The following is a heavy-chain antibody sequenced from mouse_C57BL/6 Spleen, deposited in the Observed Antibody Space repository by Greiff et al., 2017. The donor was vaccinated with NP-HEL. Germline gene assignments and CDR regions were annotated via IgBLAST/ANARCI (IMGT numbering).Heavy chain of an antibody. CDR2: ISPGSGST. J-gene: IGHJ1*03. CDR3: ARRSNYRYFDV. V-gene: IGHV1-55*01. Sequence: QVQLKQPGAELVKPGASVKMSCKASGYTFTSYWITWVKQRPGQGLEWIGDISPGSGSTKYNEKLKSKATLTVDTSSSTAYMQLSSLTSEDSAVYYCARRSNYRYFDVWGTGTTVTVSS. D-gene: IGHD2-5*01. CDR1: GYTFTSYW.